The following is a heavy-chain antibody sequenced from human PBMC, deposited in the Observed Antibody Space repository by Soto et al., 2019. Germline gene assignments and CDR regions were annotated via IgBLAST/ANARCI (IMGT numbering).Heavy chain of an antibody. D-gene: IGHD1-26*01. CDR3: ANRASVRVSGDPWLDP. CDR1: GFTFSSYA. CDR2: ISGSGGST. J-gene: IGHJ5*02. Sequence: EVQLLESGGGLVQPGGSLRLSCAASGFTFSSYAMSWVRQAPGKGLEWVSAISGSGGSTYYADSVKGRFTISRDNSKNTLYLQMNSLRAEDTAVYYCANRASVRVSGDPWLDPWGQGTLVTVSS. V-gene: IGHV3-23*01.